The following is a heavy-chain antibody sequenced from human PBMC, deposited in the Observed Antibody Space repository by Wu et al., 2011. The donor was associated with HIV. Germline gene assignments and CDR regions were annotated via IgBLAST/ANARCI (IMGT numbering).Heavy chain of an antibody. D-gene: IGHD1-26*01. CDR1: GYTFTTSG. CDR2: ISTYSGNT. V-gene: IGHV1-18*01. Sequence: QVQLVQSGAEVKKPGASVKVSCKASGYTFTTSGVSWVRQAPGQGLEWMGWISTYSGNTKYAQRLQGRVTMTTDTPANTAYMELRSLRSDDTAVYYCARDESGSSSFYGMDVWGQGTTVTV. J-gene: IGHJ6*02. CDR3: ARDESGSSSFYGMDV.